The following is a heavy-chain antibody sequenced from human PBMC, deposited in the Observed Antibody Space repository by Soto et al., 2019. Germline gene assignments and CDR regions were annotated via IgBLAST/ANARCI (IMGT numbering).Heavy chain of an antibody. CDR2: MNPNSGNT. V-gene: IGHV1-8*01. D-gene: IGHD3-3*01. CDR3: ARANGYYDFWSGYWAKTEIDY. Sequence: VASVKVSCKASGYTFTSYDINWVRQATGQGLEWMGWMNPNSGNTGYAQKFQGRVTMTRNTSISTAYMELSSLRSEDTAVYYCARANGYYDFWSGYWAKTEIDYWGQGTLVTVSS. J-gene: IGHJ4*02. CDR1: GYTFTSYD.